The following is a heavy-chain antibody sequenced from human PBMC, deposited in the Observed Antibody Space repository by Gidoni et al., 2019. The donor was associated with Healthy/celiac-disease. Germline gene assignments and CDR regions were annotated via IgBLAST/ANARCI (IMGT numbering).Heavy chain of an antibody. CDR2: IKSKTDGGTT. CDR1: GFTFSNAW. D-gene: IGHD6-19*01. Sequence: EVQLVESGGGLVKPGGSLRLSCAASGFTFSNAWMSWVRQAPGKGLEWVGRIKSKTDGGTTDYAAPVKGRFTISRDDSKNTLYLQMNSLKTEDTAVYYCTTTFPQWLVRVSSFDYWGQGTLVTVSS. CDR3: TTTFPQWLVRVSSFDY. J-gene: IGHJ4*02. V-gene: IGHV3-15*01.